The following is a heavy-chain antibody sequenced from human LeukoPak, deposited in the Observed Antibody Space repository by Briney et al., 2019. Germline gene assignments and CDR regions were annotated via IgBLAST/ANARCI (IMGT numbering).Heavy chain of an antibody. Sequence: GGSLRLSCAASGFTFSSYAMHWVRQAPGKGLEWVAVISYDGSNKYYADSVKGRFTISRDNSKNTLYLQMNSLRAEDTAVYYCAREVYCSGGSCYFRYYHYGMDVWGQGTTVTVSS. CDR2: ISYDGSNK. J-gene: IGHJ6*02. CDR1: GFTFSSYA. V-gene: IGHV3-30-3*01. D-gene: IGHD2-15*01. CDR3: AREVYCSGGSCYFRYYHYGMDV.